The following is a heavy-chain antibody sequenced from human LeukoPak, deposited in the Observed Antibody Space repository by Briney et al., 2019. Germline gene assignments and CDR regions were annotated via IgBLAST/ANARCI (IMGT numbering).Heavy chain of an antibody. V-gene: IGHV3-7*01. J-gene: IGHJ5*02. Sequence: GGSLRLSCVVSGVTFSQSWMHWVRQVPGKGLVWVATIQQDGSVQHYLDSVKGRFTISRDNGKNSLYLQMNTLRAEDTAVYYCAGARGWEFSSWGQGTLVTVSS. CDR2: IQQDGSVQ. CDR1: GVTFSQSW. D-gene: IGHD1-26*01. CDR3: AGARGWEFSS.